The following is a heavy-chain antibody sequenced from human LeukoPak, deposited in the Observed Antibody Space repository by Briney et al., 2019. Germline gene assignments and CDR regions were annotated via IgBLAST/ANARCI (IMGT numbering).Heavy chain of an antibody. CDR3: ARHSYSSGWCNWFDP. D-gene: IGHD6-19*01. J-gene: IGHJ5*02. Sequence: SETLSLTCTVSGGSISSSSYYWGWIRQPPGKGLEWIGSIYYSGSTYYNPSLKSRVTISVDTSKNQFSLKLSSVTAADTAVYYCARHSYSSGWCNWFDPWGQGTLVTVSS. CDR1: GGSISSSSYY. V-gene: IGHV4-39*01. CDR2: IYYSGST.